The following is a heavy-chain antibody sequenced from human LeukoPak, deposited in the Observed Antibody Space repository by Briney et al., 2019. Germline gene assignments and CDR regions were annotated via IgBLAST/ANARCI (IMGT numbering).Heavy chain of an antibody. CDR2: MSGDGGVK. CDR1: GFTFSRYA. V-gene: IGHV3-23*01. Sequence: GGSLRLSCAASGFTFSRYAMSWVRQAPGKGLEWVSSMSGDGGVKYYADSVRGRFTISRDNSRNTLSLQMSSLRVEDTALYYCTKDLRYYYADNYSEMDEHDYWGQGTLVTVSS. J-gene: IGHJ4*02. D-gene: IGHD4-23*01. CDR3: TKDLRYYYADNYSEMDEHDY.